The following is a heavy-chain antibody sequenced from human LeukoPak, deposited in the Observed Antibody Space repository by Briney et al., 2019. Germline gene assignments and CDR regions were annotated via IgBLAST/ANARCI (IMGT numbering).Heavy chain of an antibody. CDR1: GGSFSGYY. V-gene: IGHV4-34*01. CDR3: ARGTLKYYDFWSGSVVNCGFDP. Sequence: SETLSLTCAVYGGSFSGYYWSWIRQPPGKGPEWIGEINHSGSTNYNPSLKSRVTISVDTSKNQFSLKLSSVTAADTAVYYCARGTLKYYDFWSGSVVNCGFDPWGQGTLVTVSS. CDR2: INHSGST. D-gene: IGHD3-3*01. J-gene: IGHJ5*02.